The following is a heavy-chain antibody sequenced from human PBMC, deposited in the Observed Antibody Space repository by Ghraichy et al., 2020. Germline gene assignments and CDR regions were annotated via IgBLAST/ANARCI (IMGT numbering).Heavy chain of an antibody. CDR2: IYYSGST. D-gene: IGHD2-2*01. CDR1: GDSISSYY. J-gene: IGHJ4*02. V-gene: IGHV4-59*01. CDR3: ARVRGGDCSSTSCYLPYFDY. Sequence: SETLSLTCTVSGDSISSYYWSWIRQPPGKGLEWIGYIYYSGSTNYNPSLKSRVTISVDTSKNQFSLKLSSVTAADTAVYYCARVRGGDCSSTSCYLPYFDYWGQGTLVTVSS.